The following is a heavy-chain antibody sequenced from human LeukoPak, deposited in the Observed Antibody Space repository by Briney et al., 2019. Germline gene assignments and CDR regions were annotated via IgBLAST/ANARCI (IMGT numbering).Heavy chain of an antibody. CDR2: INPNSGGT. V-gene: IGHV1-2*02. CDR1: GYTFSNYY. J-gene: IGHJ4*02. D-gene: IGHD3-22*01. CDR3: ARDERYDSSGYPFDY. Sequence: GASVKVSCKASGYTFSNYYLHWVRQAPGQGLEWMGWINPNSGGTNYAQKFQGRVTMTRDTSISTAYMELSRLRSDDTAVYYCARDERYDSSGYPFDYWGQGTLVTVSS.